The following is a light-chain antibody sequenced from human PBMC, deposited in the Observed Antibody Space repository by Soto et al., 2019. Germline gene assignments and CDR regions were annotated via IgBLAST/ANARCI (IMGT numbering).Light chain of an antibody. V-gene: IGKV3-15*01. Sequence: EIVMTQSPATLSVSPGERATLSCRASQSVSNNLAWYQQKPGQAPRLLIYGASTSATGIPARFSGSGSGTEFTLAVGSLQSEDFAVYYCQQYNNWPPWTFGQGTKVDIK. CDR3: QQYNNWPPWT. CDR2: GAS. J-gene: IGKJ1*01. CDR1: QSVSNN.